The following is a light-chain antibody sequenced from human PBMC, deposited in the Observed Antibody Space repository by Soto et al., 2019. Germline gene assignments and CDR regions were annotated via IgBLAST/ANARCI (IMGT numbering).Light chain of an antibody. V-gene: IGLV2-14*01. Sequence: QSVLTQPASVSGSPGQSITFSCTGTSSDIGVYNYVSWYQQHPGKAPKLRIYEVNNRPSGVSNRFSGSKSGNTASLTISGLQAEDEADYYCSSYTTSNTYVFGTGTKVTVL. CDR3: SSYTTSNTYV. CDR2: EVN. CDR1: SSDIGVYNY. J-gene: IGLJ1*01.